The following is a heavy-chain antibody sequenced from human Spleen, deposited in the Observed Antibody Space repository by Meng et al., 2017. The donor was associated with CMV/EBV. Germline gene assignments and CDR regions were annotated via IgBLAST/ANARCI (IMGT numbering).Heavy chain of an antibody. CDR2: ISAYNGNT. J-gene: IGHJ3*02. CDR1: GYSFNSFG. CDR3: ARDLFAGDTAFDI. Sequence: ASVKVSCKASGYSFNSFGITWVRQAPGQGLEWMGWISAYNGNTKFAQKLQGRVTMTTDTSTSTAYMELRSLRSDDTAVYYCARDLFAGDTAFDIWGQGTMVTVSS. V-gene: IGHV1-18*01.